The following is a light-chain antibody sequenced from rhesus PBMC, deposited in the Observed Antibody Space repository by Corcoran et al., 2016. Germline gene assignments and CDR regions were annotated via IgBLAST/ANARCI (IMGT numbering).Light chain of an antibody. CDR3: LQHNSYPLT. J-gene: IGKJ4*01. CDR1: QGISSY. V-gene: IGKV1-28*03. Sequence: DIQMTQSPSSLSASVGDTVPITCRASQGISSYLNWFQQKQGKAPKLLIYAESSWESGVPSRFRGSGIGTDFTLTISSLQPEDFAVYYCLQHNSYPLTFGGGTKVELK. CDR2: AES.